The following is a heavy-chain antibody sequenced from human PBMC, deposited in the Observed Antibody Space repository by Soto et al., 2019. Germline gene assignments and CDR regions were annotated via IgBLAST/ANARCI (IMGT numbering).Heavy chain of an antibody. Sequence: QVHLVQSGTEVKKPGSSVTVSCNASGGTFSSSGFSWVRQAPGQGLEWMGMIVPSLDTTNYAQKFQARVTITADEVTSTAYMELRSLRSEDTAVYYCARWPQPRYTADPYAVDVWGQGTRVIVSS. V-gene: IGHV1-69*11. J-gene: IGHJ6*02. CDR2: IVPSLDTT. CDR1: GGTFSSSG. CDR3: ARWPQPRYTADPYAVDV. D-gene: IGHD3-16*02.